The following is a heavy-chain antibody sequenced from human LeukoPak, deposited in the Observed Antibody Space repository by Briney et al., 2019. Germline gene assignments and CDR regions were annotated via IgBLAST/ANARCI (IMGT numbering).Heavy chain of an antibody. Sequence: SETLSLTCTVSGGSISSSSYYWGWIRQPPGKGLEWIGSIYYSGSTYYNPSLKSRVTISVDTSKNQFSLKLSSVTAADTAVYYCARQGSKSYYYYYYMDVWGKGTTATISS. D-gene: IGHD2-15*01. CDR2: IYYSGST. CDR1: GGSISSSSYY. V-gene: IGHV4-39*01. CDR3: ARQGSKSYYYYYYMDV. J-gene: IGHJ6*03.